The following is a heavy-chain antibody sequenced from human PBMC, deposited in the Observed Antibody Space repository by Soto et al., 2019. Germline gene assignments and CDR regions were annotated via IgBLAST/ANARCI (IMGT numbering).Heavy chain of an antibody. CDR2: ISSSSSTI. Sequence: EVQLVESGGGLVQPGGSLRLSCAASGFTFSSYSMNWVRQAPGKGLEWVSSISSSSSTIYYADSVKGRFTISRDNAKNSLYLQMNSLRAEDTAVYYCARDRATLVAACYYWGQGNLVTGSS. CDR1: GFTFSSYS. J-gene: IGHJ4*02. D-gene: IGHD5-12*01. CDR3: ARDRATLVAACYY. V-gene: IGHV3-48*01.